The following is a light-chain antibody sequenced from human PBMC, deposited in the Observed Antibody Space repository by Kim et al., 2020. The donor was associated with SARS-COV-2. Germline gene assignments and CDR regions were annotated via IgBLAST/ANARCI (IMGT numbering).Light chain of an antibody. V-gene: IGKV1-9*01. CDR2: AAS. CDR1: QGSSRH. J-gene: IGKJ2*01. Sequence: SAPEGDRVTITGRASQGSSRHLDWYQQKPGKAPKLLIYAASTLQNGVPSRFSGSGSGTEFTLTVSSLQPEDFATYYCQQLSSYPKTFGQGTKLEI. CDR3: QQLSSYPKT.